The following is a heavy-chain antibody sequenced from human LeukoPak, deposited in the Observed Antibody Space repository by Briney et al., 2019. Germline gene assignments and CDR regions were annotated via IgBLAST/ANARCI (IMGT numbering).Heavy chain of an antibody. J-gene: IGHJ1*01. Sequence: GGSLRLSCAASGFTFSTYWMRWVRHAPGKGLVWVSRIKSDGSTNYPDSVKGRFTISRDNAKNTVSLQMNSLRPEDTGVYYCARAPSEIGGYYPEYFRHWGQGTLVTVSS. CDR2: IKSDGST. D-gene: IGHD3-22*01. V-gene: IGHV3-74*01. CDR1: GFTFSTYW. CDR3: ARAPSEIGGYYPEYFRH.